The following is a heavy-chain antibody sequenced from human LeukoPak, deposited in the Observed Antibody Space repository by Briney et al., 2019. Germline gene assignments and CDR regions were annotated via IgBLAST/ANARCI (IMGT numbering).Heavy chain of an antibody. CDR2: ISSSSSYI. CDR1: GFTFSSYS. Sequence: GGSLRLSCAASGFTFSSYSMNWVRQAPGKGLEWVSSISSSSSYIYYADSVKGRFTISRDNSKNTLYLQMNSLRAEDTAVYYCARDPGYSYGFRGRENYYYYYGMDVWGQGTTVTVSS. CDR3: ARDPGYSYGFRGRENYYYYYGMDV. J-gene: IGHJ6*02. D-gene: IGHD5-18*01. V-gene: IGHV3-21*01.